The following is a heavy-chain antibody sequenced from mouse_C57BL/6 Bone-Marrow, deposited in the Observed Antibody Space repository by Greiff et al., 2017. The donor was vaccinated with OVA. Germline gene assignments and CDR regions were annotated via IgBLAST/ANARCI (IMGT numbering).Heavy chain of an antibody. J-gene: IGHJ2*01. D-gene: IGHD2-5*01. CDR2: IYPGSGNT. V-gene: IGHV1-76*01. CDR3: ARSNYGAPFDY. Sequence: VQLQQSGAELVRPGASVKLSCKASGYTFTDYYINWVKQRPGQGLEWIARIYPGSGNTYYNEKFKGKATLTAEKSSSTAYMQLSSLTSEDSAVYFCARSNYGAPFDYWGQGTTLTVSS. CDR1: GYTFTDYY.